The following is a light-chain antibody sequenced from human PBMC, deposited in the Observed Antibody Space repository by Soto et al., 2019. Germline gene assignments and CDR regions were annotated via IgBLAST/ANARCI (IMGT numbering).Light chain of an antibody. CDR3: QQSYSTPVT. CDR2: AAS. CDR1: QSISSY. V-gene: IGKV1-39*01. J-gene: IGKJ5*01. Sequence: DIEMTQSPSSLSASVGDRVTITCRASQSISSYLNWYQQKPGKAPKLLIYAASSLQSGVPSRFIGSGSGTACTLTISSLQPEDVATDYCQQSYSTPVTFGQGTRLEIK.